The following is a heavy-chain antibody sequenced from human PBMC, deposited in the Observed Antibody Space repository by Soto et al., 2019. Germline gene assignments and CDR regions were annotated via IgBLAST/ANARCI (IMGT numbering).Heavy chain of an antibody. V-gene: IGHV1-3*01. CDR2: INAASGNT. J-gene: IGHJ4*02. D-gene: IGHD3-10*01. Sequence: QVQLVQSGAEVKKPGASVKVSCKASGYTFTNYAMHWVRQAPGQRLEWMGWINAASGNTKYSQKFQGSVTLTRDTSANTADVELCSLSSEDTAVYYCTRRNVYGSGSYSFDYWGQGTLVTVSS. CDR3: TRRNVYGSGSYSFDY. CDR1: GYTFTNYA.